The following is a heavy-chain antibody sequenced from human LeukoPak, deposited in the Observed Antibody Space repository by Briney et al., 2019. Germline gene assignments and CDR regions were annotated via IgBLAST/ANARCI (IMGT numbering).Heavy chain of an antibody. CDR2: IYTSGST. J-gene: IGHJ4*02. Sequence: SETLSLTCTVSGGSISSYYWSWIRQPAGKGQEWIGRIYTSGSTNYNPSLKSRVTISVDKSKNQFSLKLSSVTAADTAVYYCAREGGATTYYFDYWGQGTLVTVSS. CDR1: GGSISSYY. CDR3: AREGGATTYYFDY. V-gene: IGHV4-4*07. D-gene: IGHD1-26*01.